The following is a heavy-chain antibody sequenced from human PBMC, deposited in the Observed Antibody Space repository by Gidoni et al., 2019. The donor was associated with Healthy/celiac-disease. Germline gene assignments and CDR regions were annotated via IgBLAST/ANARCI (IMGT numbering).Heavy chain of an antibody. CDR2: INSDGSST. J-gene: IGHJ4*02. V-gene: IGHV3-74*01. CDR1: GFTFSSYW. D-gene: IGHD3-22*01. CDR3: ARADYYDSSGYRYYFDY. Sequence: EVQLVESGGGFVQPGGSLRLSCAASGFTFSSYWMHWVRQAPGKGLVWVSRINSDGSSTNYADSVKGRFTISRDNAKNTLYLQMNSLRAEDTAVYYCARADYYDSSGYRYYFDYWGQGTLVTVSS.